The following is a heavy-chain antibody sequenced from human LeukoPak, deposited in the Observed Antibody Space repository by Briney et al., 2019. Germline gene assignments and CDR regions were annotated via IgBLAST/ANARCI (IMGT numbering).Heavy chain of an antibody. J-gene: IGHJ6*02. CDR2: ISYDGSNK. V-gene: IGHV3-30*18. D-gene: IGHD3-22*01. Sequence: GGSLRLSCAASGFTFSSYGMHWVRQAPGKGLEWVAVISYDGSNKYYADSVKGRFTISRDNSKNTLYLQMNSLRAEDTAVYYCAKVGSRRYYDSSGYPLWYGMDVWGQGTTVTVSS. CDR3: AKVGSRRYYDSSGYPLWYGMDV. CDR1: GFTFSSYG.